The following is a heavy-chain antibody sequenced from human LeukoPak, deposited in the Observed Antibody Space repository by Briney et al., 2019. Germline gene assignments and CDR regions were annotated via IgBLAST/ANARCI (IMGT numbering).Heavy chain of an antibody. CDR3: AHLSGSYSDY. Sequence: ASVKVSCKAFGYTFTDYYIHWVKEAPGKGLEWMGRVDPEDGETTYAEKFQGRVTITADTSTDTAYMELNNLRSEDTAVYYCAHLSGSYSDYWGQGTLVTVSS. V-gene: IGHV1-69-2*01. D-gene: IGHD1-26*01. J-gene: IGHJ4*02. CDR1: GYTFTDYY. CDR2: VDPEDGET.